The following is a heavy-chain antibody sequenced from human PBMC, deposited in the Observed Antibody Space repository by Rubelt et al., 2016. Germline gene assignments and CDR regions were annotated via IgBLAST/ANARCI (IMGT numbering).Heavy chain of an antibody. Sequence: EVQLVESGGGLVQPGGSLRLSCAASGFTVSSNYMSWVRQAPGKGLEWVSVIYSGGSTYYADSGKGRSTIARGHSKNTLYLQMNSLVAEDTAVYYCARNWGFDYWGQGTLVTVSS. CDR1: GFTVSSNY. V-gene: IGHV3-66*01. J-gene: IGHJ4*02. D-gene: IGHD7-27*01. CDR2: IYSGGST. CDR3: ARNWGFDY.